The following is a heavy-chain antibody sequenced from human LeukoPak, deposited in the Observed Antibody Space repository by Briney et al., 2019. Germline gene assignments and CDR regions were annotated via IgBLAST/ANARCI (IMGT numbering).Heavy chain of an antibody. Sequence: PGGSLRLSCAASGFTFSSYAMSWVRQAPGKGLEWVSTISGSGGSTYYADSVKGRFTISRDNSKNTLYLQMNSLRAEDTAVYYCAKDLDMVRGVIPYWGQGTLVTVSS. D-gene: IGHD3-10*01. CDR2: ISGSGGST. CDR3: AKDLDMVRGVIPY. CDR1: GFTFSSYA. V-gene: IGHV3-23*01. J-gene: IGHJ4*02.